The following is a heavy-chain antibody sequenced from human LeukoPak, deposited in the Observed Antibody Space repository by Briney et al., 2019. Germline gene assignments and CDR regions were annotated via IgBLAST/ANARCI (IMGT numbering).Heavy chain of an antibody. V-gene: IGHV1-24*01. CDR3: ATGIYDILTGYQPYYFDY. D-gene: IGHD3-9*01. CDR2: FDPEDGET. CDR1: GYTLTELS. J-gene: IGHJ4*02. Sequence: ASVKVSCKVSGYTLTELSMHWVRRAPGKGLEWMGGFDPEDGETIYAQKFQGRVTMTEDTSTDTAYMELSSLRSEDTAVYYCATGIYDILTGYQPYYFDYWGQGTLVTVSS.